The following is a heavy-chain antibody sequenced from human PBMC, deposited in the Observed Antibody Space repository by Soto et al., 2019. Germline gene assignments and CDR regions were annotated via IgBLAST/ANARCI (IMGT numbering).Heavy chain of an antibody. CDR2: INYDGYS. Sequence: QVQLQESGPGLVKPSETLSLTCTVSGGSITNYYCSWFRQPPGKGLEWIGYINYDGYSAYNLSLKSRVTLSMDASKTQFSLMLVSVTATDTAVYYCARHGFGPLHGIVDVWGPGTTVIVSS. V-gene: IGHV4-59*08. CDR3: ARHGFGPLHGIVDV. D-gene: IGHD3-10*01. J-gene: IGHJ6*02. CDR1: GGSITNYY.